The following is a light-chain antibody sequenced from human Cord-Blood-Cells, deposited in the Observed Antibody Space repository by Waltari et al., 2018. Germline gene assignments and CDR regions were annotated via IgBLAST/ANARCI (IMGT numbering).Light chain of an antibody. CDR1: ALPKQY. V-gene: IGLV3-25*03. CDR2: KDS. J-gene: IGLJ1*01. CDR3: QSADSSGYYV. Sequence: SYELTQPPSVSVSPGQTARNTCSGDALPKQYAYWYQQKPGQAPVLVIYKDSERPSGIPGRFSGSSSGTTVTLTISGVQAEDEADYYCQSADSSGYYVFGTGTKVTVL.